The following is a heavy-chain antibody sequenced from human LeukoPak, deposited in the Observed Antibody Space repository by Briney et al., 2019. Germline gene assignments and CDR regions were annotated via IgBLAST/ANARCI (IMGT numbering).Heavy chain of an antibody. CDR3: ARSPKDATAP. Sequence: GGSLRLSCVTSGFTFSNYEGNWVRQAPGKGLEYVSYISSSGNAIHYADSVKGRFTISRDNAKNSVYLQMSSLRAEDTAVYYCARSPKDATAPWGQGTLVTVSS. J-gene: IGHJ5*02. D-gene: IGHD2-15*01. V-gene: IGHV3-48*03. CDR1: GFTFSNYE. CDR2: ISSSGNAI.